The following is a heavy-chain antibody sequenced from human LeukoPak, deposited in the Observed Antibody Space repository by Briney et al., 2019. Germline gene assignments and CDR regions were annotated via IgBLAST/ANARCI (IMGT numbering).Heavy chain of an antibody. V-gene: IGHV3-11*06. CDR1: GFTFSDYY. CDR3: ARVEYYGSGSYYGTGKY. D-gene: IGHD3-10*01. CDR2: ISSSSSYI. Sequence: GGSLRLSCAASGFTFSDYYMSRIRQAPGKGLEWVSYISSSSSYIYYADSVKGRFTISRDNAKNSLYLQMNSLRAEDTAVYYCARVEYYGSGSYYGTGKYWGQGTLVTVSS. J-gene: IGHJ4*02.